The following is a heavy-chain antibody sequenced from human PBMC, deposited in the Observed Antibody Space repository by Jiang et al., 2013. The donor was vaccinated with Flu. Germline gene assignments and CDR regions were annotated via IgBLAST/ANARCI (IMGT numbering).Heavy chain of an antibody. CDR3: ARDGFHYDTSGYYLHYYFDL. CDR2: INAGNGIT. J-gene: IGHJ2*01. CDR1: GYTFTSYA. V-gene: IGHV1-3*01. Sequence: SGAEVKKPGASVKVSCKASGYTFTSYAVHWVRQAPGQRLEWMGWINAGNGITKYSQKFQDRVTMTRDTPANTAYMEMSSLRSEDTAVYFCARDGFHYDTSGYYLHYYFDLWGRGTQVTVSS. D-gene: IGHD3-22*01.